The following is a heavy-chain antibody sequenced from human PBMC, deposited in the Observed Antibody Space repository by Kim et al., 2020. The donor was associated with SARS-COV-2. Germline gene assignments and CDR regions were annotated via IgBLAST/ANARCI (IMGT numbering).Heavy chain of an antibody. CDR1: GYTFSKAW. Sequence: GGSLRLSCATSGYTFSKAWMTWVRQAPGKGLEWVGHIKSKTDGETTDYAAPVKGRFTISRDDSKNTLYLQMYSLKPEDTGVYYCTTDSFDYSSSWYLDYWGQGTLVTVSS. V-gene: IGHV3-15*01. CDR3: TTDSFDYSSSWYLDY. D-gene: IGHD6-13*01. CDR2: IKSKTDGETT. J-gene: IGHJ4*02.